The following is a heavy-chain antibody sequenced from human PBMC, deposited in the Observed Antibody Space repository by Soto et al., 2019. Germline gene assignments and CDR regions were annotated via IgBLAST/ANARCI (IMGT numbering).Heavy chain of an antibody. Sequence: QVQLQESGPGLVKPSETLSLTCTVSGDSVSSGNSYWSWVRQPPGKGLEWIAYIYHTGIAFYNPSVKSRVSLSVDTSKNQFSLQLNSVTAADTAIYYCARLSGDYYSDNWGQGTLVTVSS. CDR1: GDSVSSGNSY. CDR2: IYHTGIA. V-gene: IGHV4-61*01. CDR3: ARLSGDYYSDN. D-gene: IGHD1-26*01. J-gene: IGHJ4*02.